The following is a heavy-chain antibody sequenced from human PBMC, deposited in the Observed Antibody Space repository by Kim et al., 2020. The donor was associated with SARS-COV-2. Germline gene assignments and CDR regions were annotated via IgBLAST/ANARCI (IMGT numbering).Heavy chain of an antibody. CDR3: AKDYDLLLYYFDY. CDR1: GFTFSSYG. J-gene: IGHJ4*02. CDR2: ISYDGSTK. V-gene: IGHV3-30*18. D-gene: IGHD2-15*01. Sequence: GGSLRLSCAASGFTFSSYGMHWVRQAPGKGLEWVAVISYDGSTKYYADSVKGRFTISRDNSKNTLYLQMNSLRAEDTAVYYCAKDYDLLLYYFDYWGQGTLVTVSS.